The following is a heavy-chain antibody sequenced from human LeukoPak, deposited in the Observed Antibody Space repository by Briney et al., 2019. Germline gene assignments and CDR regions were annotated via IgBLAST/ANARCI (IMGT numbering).Heavy chain of an antibody. CDR3: ARDKGYFPLEHYYYYYYMDV. V-gene: IGHV3-21*01. J-gene: IGHJ6*03. CDR1: GFTFSSYA. D-gene: IGHD6-13*01. CDR2: ISSSSSYI. Sequence: PGGSLRLSCAASGFTFSSYAMSWVRQAPGKGLEWVSSISSSSSYIYYADSVKGRFTISRDNAKNSLYLQMNSLRAEDTAVYYCARDKGYFPLEHYYYYYYMDVWGKGTTVTVSS.